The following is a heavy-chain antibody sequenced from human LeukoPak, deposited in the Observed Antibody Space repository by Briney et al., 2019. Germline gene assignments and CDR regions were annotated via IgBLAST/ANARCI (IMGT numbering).Heavy chain of an antibody. CDR2: IYYSGST. J-gene: IGHJ3*02. CDR3: ARERYYGSGSYYNTAFDI. CDR1: GGSISSGDYC. Sequence: SETLSLTCTVSGGSISSGDYCWSWIRQPPGKGLEWIGYIYYSGSTYYNPSLKSRVTISVDTSKNQFSLKLSSVTAADTAVYYCARERYYGSGSYYNTAFDIWGQGTMVTVSS. D-gene: IGHD3-10*01. V-gene: IGHV4-30-4*01.